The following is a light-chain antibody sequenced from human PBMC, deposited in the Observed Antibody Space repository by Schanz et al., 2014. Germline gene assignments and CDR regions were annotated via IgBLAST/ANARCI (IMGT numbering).Light chain of an antibody. V-gene: IGLV1-47*01. CDR1: SSNIGSNY. CDR3: SSYTTTTWRV. J-gene: IGLJ3*02. Sequence: QSVLTQPPSASGTPGQGVTISCSGSSSNIGSNYVYWYQQFPGTAPKLLIYRNNQRPSGVPDRFSGSKSGTSASLAISGLQSEDEADYYCSSYTTTTWRVFGGGTKLTVL. CDR2: RNN.